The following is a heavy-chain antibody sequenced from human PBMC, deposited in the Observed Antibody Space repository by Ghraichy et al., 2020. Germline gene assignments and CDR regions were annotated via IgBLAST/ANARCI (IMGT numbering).Heavy chain of an antibody. Sequence: GGSLRLSCAASGFTFSDYYMSWIRQAPGKGLEWVSYITSGGSTIYYADSMKGRFTISRDNTKNSLYLQMNSLRAEDTAVYFCARVDSTGWYLFDYWGQGNMVTVSS. CDR1: GFTFSDYY. D-gene: IGHD6-19*01. CDR2: ITSGGSTI. V-gene: IGHV3-11*01. CDR3: ARVDSTGWYLFDY. J-gene: IGHJ4*01.